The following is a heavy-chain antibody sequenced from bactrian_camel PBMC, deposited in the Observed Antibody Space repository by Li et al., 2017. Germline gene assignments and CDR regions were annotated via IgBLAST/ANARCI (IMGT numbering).Heavy chain of an antibody. CDR2: IYTGGGGNV. CDR1: GNGGGSLC. V-gene: IGHV3S1*01. J-gene: IGHJ4*01. D-gene: IGHD2*01. CDR3: AAEPRGSAYYIITV. Sequence: HVQLVESGGGSVQAGGSLSLSCAASGNGGGSLCMAWFRQVPGKEREGVANIYTGGGGNVYYADSVKDRFTMFRDNARNTLYLQMNSLKTEDTAVYYCAAEPRGSAYYIITVWGQGTQVTVS.